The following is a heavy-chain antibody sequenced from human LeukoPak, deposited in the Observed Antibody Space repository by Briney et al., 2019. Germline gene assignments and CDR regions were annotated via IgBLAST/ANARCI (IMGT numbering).Heavy chain of an antibody. CDR3: ARYYDRSGYWSTPHFDY. D-gene: IGHD3-22*01. J-gene: IGHJ4*02. CDR2: IQYSGST. Sequence: SETLSLTCTVSGDSVSGISFYWSWIRQPPGKGLQYIGYIQYSGSTNYNPSLKSRVTISVDTSKNQFSLKLSSVTAADTAVYYCARYYDRSGYWSTPHFDYWGQGTLVTVSS. CDR1: GDSVSGISFY. V-gene: IGHV4-61*01.